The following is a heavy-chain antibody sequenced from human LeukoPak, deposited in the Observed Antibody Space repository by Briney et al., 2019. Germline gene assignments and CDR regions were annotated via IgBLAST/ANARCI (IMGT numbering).Heavy chain of an antibody. CDR3: ARQENYYDSSGFHFDY. Sequence: PSETLSLTCTVSGGSISSYYWSWIRQPPGKGLKWIGYIYTSGRTNYNPSLKSRVTISVDTSKNQFSLKLSSVTAADTAVYYCARQENYYDSSGFHFDYWGQGTLVTVSS. CDR2: IYTSGRT. V-gene: IGHV4-4*09. CDR1: GGSISSYY. D-gene: IGHD3-22*01. J-gene: IGHJ4*02.